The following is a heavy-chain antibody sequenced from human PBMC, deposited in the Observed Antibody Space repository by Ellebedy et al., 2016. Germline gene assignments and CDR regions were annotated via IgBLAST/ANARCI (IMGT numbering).Heavy chain of an antibody. V-gene: IGHV3-33*01. CDR1: GFDFSTYS. D-gene: IGHD6-13*01. CDR3: ARGVFDIAAAGLGENWYDP. J-gene: IGHJ5*02. Sequence: GESLKISCAASGFDFSTYSMHWVRQAPGKGLEWVAVIWYDGTNKYYADSVKGRFTISRDNSKNRLDLQMNGLRVDDTAVYYCARGVFDIAAAGLGENWYDPWGQGTLVTVSS. CDR2: IWYDGTNK.